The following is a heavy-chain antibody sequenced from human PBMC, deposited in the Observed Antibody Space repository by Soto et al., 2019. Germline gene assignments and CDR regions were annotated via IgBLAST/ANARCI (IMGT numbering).Heavy chain of an antibody. D-gene: IGHD3-3*01. J-gene: IGHJ6*02. Sequence: QVQLQQWGAGLLKPSETLSLTCAVYGGSFSGYYWSWIRQPPGKGLEWIGEINHSGSTNYNPSLKSRVTISVDTSKNQFSLKLSSVTAADTAVYYCARGHQTIFGVVISGMDVWGQGTTVTVSS. V-gene: IGHV4-34*01. CDR1: GGSFSGYY. CDR2: INHSGST. CDR3: ARGHQTIFGVVISGMDV.